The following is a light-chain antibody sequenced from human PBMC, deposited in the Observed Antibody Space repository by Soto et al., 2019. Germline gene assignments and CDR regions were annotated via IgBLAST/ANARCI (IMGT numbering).Light chain of an antibody. V-gene: IGKV3-15*01. CDR3: QQYNNWWT. CDR1: QSVSSS. Sequence: EIMMTQSPATLSVSPGERATLSCRASQSVSSSLAWYQQKPGQAPRLLIYGPSTRATGIPAMFSGSGSGTEFPLTINSLPSEDFAVYYCQQYNNWWTFGQGTKVEIK. J-gene: IGKJ1*01. CDR2: GPS.